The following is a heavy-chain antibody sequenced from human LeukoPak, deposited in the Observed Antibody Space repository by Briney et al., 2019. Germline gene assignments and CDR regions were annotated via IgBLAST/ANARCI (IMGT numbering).Heavy chain of an antibody. CDR1: GFTFSSYA. Sequence: GGSLRPSCAASGFTFSSYAMGWVRQAPGKGLEWVSAITASGGNTYYADSVKGRFTISRDNSKNTLYLQVNSLRAEDTAVYYCAKGNGYSYGRYYFDYWGQGTLVTVSS. CDR3: AKGNGYSYGRYYFDY. CDR2: ITASGGNT. D-gene: IGHD5-18*01. J-gene: IGHJ4*02. V-gene: IGHV3-23*01.